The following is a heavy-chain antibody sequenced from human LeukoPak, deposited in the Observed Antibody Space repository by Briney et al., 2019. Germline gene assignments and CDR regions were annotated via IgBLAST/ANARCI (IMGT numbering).Heavy chain of an antibody. J-gene: IGHJ5*02. D-gene: IGHD2-2*02. CDR1: GGSISSGGYS. CDR2: IYYSGST. CDR3: ARDKQYCSSTSCYNWFDP. V-gene: IGHV4-31*03. Sequence: SETLSLTCTVSGGSISSGGYSWSWIRQHPGKGLEWFGYIYYSGSTYYNPSLKSRVTISVDTSKNQFSLKLSSVTAADTAVYYCARDKQYCSSTSCYNWFDPWGQGTLVTVSS.